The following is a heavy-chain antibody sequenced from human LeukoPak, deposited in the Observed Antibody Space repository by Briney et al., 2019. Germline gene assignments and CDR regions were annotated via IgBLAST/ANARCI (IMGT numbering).Heavy chain of an antibody. D-gene: IGHD6-19*01. Sequence: ASVTVSCTASGYTFTGYYMHWVRQAPGQGLEWMGWINPNSGGTNYAQKFQGRVTMTRDTSISTAYMELSRLRSDDTAVYYSAKEDQVAGFDYWGQGTLVTVSS. CDR2: INPNSGGT. CDR3: AKEDQVAGFDY. V-gene: IGHV1-2*02. CDR1: GYTFTGYY. J-gene: IGHJ4*02.